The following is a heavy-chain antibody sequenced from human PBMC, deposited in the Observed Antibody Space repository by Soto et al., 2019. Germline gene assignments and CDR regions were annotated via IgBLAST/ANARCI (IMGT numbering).Heavy chain of an antibody. V-gene: IGHV1-2*04. CDR3: ARRSSTDYSMVVCYCVNKNDLAV. D-gene: IGHD3-10*01. J-gene: IGHJ6*01. CDR2: INPKSGGT. CDR1: GYSFTDYH. Sequence: SVKVSCKASGYSFTDYHIHWVRQAPGQGLEWLGRINPKSGGTSTAQKFQGWVTMTTDTSISTASMELTRLTSDDTAIYYCARRSSTDYSMVVCYCVNKNDLAVWGHRTTGSDS.